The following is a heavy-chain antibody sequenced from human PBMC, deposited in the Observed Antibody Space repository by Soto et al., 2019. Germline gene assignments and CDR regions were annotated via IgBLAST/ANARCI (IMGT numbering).Heavy chain of an antibody. CDR2: ISGSGGST. CDR1: GFTFSSYA. Sequence: GSLRLSCAASGFTFSSYAMSWVRQAPGKGLEWVSAISGSGGSTYYADSVKGRFTISRDNSKNTLYLQMNSLRAEDTAVYYCAKSRVVPAAPYYYYYGMDVWGQGTTVTVSS. CDR3: AKSRVVPAAPYYYYYGMDV. D-gene: IGHD2-2*01. V-gene: IGHV3-23*01. J-gene: IGHJ6*02.